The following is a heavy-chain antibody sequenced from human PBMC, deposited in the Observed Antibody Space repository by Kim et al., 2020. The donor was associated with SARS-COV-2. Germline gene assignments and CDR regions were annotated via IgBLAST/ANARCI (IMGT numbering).Heavy chain of an antibody. V-gene: IGHV3-74*01. J-gene: IGHJ4*02. CDR1: GFTFNTYW. Sequence: GGSLRLSCAASGFTFNTYWMHWVRQAPGKGLVWVARIFSDGATAYADSVHGRFTISRDNAKRMVSLHMNSLRVEDTAIYYCVRDRPVWDWGQGTLVTVSS. CDR3: VRDRPVWD. CDR2: IFSDGAT. D-gene: IGHD6-6*01.